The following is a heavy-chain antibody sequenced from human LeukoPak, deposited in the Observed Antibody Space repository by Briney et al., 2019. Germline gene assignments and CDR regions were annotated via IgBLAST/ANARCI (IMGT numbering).Heavy chain of an antibody. CDR2: ISGSGDNT. J-gene: IGHJ4*02. V-gene: IGHV3-23*01. D-gene: IGHD6-19*01. Sequence: PGGSLRLSCAASGFTFSSYAMSWVRQVPGKGLEWVSVISGSGDNTYYADSVKGRFTISRDNAKNSLYLQMNRLRAEDTAVYYCARDPTHARYSSGWYEDDYWGQGTLVTVSS. CDR3: ARDPTHARYSSGWYEDDY. CDR1: GFTFSSYA.